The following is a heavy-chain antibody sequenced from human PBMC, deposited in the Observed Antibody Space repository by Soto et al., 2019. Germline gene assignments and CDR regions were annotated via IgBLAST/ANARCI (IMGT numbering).Heavy chain of an antibody. CDR1: VYTFTSYY. V-gene: IGHV1-46*01. D-gene: IGHD3-3*01. CDR3: ARAHTIFGVVITLDY. Sequence: XSVKASCKASVYTFTSYYMHWVRQAPGQGLEWMGIINPSGGSTSYAQKFQGRVTMTRDTSTSTVYMELSSLRSEDTAVYYCARAHTIFGVVITLDYWGQGTLVTVSS. CDR2: INPSGGST. J-gene: IGHJ4*02.